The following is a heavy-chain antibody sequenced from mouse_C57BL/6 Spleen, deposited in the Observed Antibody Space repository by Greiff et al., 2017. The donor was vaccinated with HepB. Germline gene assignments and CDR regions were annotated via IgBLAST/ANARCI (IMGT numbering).Heavy chain of an antibody. Sequence: VQLQQSGAELVRPGTSVKVSCKASGYAFTNYLIEWVKQRPGQGLEWIGVINPGSGGTNYNEKFKGKATLTTDKSSSTAYMQLSSLTSEDSAVYFCARRRGYITTVVAEDYYAMDYWGQGTSVTVSS. CDR1: GYAFTNYL. J-gene: IGHJ4*01. CDR3: ARRRGYITTVVAEDYYAMDY. V-gene: IGHV1-54*01. D-gene: IGHD1-1*01. CDR2: INPGSGGT.